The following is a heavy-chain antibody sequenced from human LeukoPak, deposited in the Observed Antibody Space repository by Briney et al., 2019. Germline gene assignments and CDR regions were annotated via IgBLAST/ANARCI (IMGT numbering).Heavy chain of an antibody. D-gene: IGHD1-1*01. V-gene: IGHV3-7*01. CDR1: GFTFINYW. J-gene: IGHJ4*02. CDR3: ASSELARLGFDY. CDR2: IKQDGSEK. Sequence: GGSLRLSCAASGFTFINYWMSWVRQAPGKGLEWVANIKQDGSEKHYVDSVKGRFTISRDNAKNSLYLQMNSLRAEDTAVYYCASSELARLGFDYWGQGTLVTVSS.